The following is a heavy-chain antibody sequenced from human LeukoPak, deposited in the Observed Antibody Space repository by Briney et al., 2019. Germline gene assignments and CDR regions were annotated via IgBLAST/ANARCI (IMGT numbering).Heavy chain of an antibody. CDR3: ARLSSIAARTNYYYMDV. Sequence: ASVKVSCKASGYTFTGYYMHWVRQAPGQGLEWTGWINPNSGGTNYAQKFQGRVTMTRDTSISTAYMELSRLRSDDTAVYYCARLSSIAARTNYYYMDVWGKGTTVTVSS. V-gene: IGHV1-2*02. J-gene: IGHJ6*03. D-gene: IGHD6-6*01. CDR2: INPNSGGT. CDR1: GYTFTGYY.